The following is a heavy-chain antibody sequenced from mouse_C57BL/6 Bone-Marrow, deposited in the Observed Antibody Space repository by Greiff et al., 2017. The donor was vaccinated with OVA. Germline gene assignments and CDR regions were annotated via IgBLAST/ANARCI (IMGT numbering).Heavy chain of an antibody. CDR1: GYTFTSYG. V-gene: IGHV1-81*01. CDR3: AREGLPYYFDY. CDR2: ICRRSGTN. Sequence: QVHVKQSGAELARPGASVKLSCKASGYTFTSYGISWVKQRTGQGLEWIGAICRRSGTNYYNEKFKGKATLTADNSSSTAYMELRSLTSEDSAVYCCAREGLPYYFDYWGQGTSLTVSS. D-gene: IGHD2-2*01. J-gene: IGHJ2*02.